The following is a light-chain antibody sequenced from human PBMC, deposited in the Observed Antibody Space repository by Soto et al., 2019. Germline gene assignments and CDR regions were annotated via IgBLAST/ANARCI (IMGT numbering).Light chain of an antibody. Sequence: EILLTQSPGTLSLSPGERATLSCRASQSVSNNYLAWYQQKPGQAPRLLIYGASTRATGIPARFSGSGSGTEFTLTISSLQSEYFAVYSCQQYNNWPLTFGGGTKVDI. J-gene: IGKJ4*01. CDR1: QSVSNN. CDR3: QQYNNWPLT. CDR2: GAS. V-gene: IGKV3-15*01.